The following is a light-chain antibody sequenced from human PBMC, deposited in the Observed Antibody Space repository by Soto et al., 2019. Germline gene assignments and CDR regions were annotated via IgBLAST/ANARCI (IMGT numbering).Light chain of an antibody. CDR2: GAS. J-gene: IGKJ1*01. V-gene: IGKV3-20*01. CDR3: QLYGSSRWT. CDR1: QTVGTTY. Sequence: EVVWSHSPVTLSFSRGERATLSCRASQTVGTTYLAWYQHKPGQAPRLLIYGASTRATGIPDRFSGSRSGTDFTLTISRLEPEDFAVYFCQLYGSSRWTFGQGTKVDIK.